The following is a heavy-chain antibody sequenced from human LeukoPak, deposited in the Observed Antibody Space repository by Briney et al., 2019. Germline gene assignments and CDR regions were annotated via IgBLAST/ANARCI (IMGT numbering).Heavy chain of an antibody. CDR3: ARQRDSEDFDY. Sequence: PSETLSLTCTVSGGFISSYYWSWIRQPPGKGLEWIGYIYYSGSTNYNPSLKSRVTISVDTSKNQFSLKLSSVTAADTAVYYCARQRDSEDFDYWGQGTLVTVSS. D-gene: IGHD2-21*01. J-gene: IGHJ4*02. CDR2: IYYSGST. V-gene: IGHV4-59*08. CDR1: GGFISSYY.